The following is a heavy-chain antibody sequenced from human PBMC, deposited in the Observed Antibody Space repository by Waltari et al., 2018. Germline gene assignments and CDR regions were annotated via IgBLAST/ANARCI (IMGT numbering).Heavy chain of an antibody. D-gene: IGHD6-19*01. V-gene: IGHV1-69*13. CDR3: ARDRGGIAVAGRFDY. Sequence: QVQLVQSGAEVKKPGSSVKVSCKASGGTFSSYAISWVRQEPGQGLEWMGVIIPICGTANYAQKFQGRVTITADESTSTAYMELSSLRSEDTAVYYCARDRGGIAVAGRFDYWGQGTLVTVSS. CDR1: GGTFSSYA. J-gene: IGHJ4*02. CDR2: IIPICGTA.